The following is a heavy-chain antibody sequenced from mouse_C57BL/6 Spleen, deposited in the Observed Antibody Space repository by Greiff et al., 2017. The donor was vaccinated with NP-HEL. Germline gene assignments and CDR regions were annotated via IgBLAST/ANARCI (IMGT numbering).Heavy chain of an antibody. D-gene: IGHD1-1*01. CDR3: ARKEYYGSSEYFDV. J-gene: IGHJ1*03. V-gene: IGHV1-50*01. CDR1: GYTFTSYW. Sequence: QVQLKESGAELVKPGASVKLSCKASGYTFTSYWMQWVKQRPGQGLEWIGEIDPSDSYTNYNQKFKGKATLTVDTSSSTAYMQLSSLTSEDSAVYYCARKEYYGSSEYFDVWGTGTTVTVSS. CDR2: IDPSDSYT.